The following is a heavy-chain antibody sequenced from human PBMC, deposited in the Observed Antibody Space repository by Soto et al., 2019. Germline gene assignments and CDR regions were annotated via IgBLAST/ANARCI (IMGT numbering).Heavy chain of an antibody. Sequence: GGSLRLSCAASGFTVSSNYMSWVRQAPGKGLELVSVIYSGGSTYYADSVKGRFTISRDNSKNTLYLQMNSLRAEDTAVYYCARGGSGYSYYYMDVWGKGTTVTVSS. D-gene: IGHD3-3*01. J-gene: IGHJ6*03. V-gene: IGHV3-53*01. CDR3: ARGGSGYSYYYMDV. CDR2: IYSGGST. CDR1: GFTVSSNY.